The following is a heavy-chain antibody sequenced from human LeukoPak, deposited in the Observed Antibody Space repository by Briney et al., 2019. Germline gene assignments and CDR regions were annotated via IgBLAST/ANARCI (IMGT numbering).Heavy chain of an antibody. V-gene: IGHV3-30*02. J-gene: IGHJ1*01. CDR2: IRYDGSDK. D-gene: IGHD2-15*01. CDR3: AKEDCSGGSCYRYFQY. Sequence: PGGSLRLSCAASGFTFSSYGMHWVRQAPGRGLEWVAFIRYDGSDKYHADSVKGRFTISRDNSKNTLYLQMNSLRAEDTAVYYCAKEDCSGGSCYRYFQYWGQGSLVTVSS. CDR1: GFTFSSYG.